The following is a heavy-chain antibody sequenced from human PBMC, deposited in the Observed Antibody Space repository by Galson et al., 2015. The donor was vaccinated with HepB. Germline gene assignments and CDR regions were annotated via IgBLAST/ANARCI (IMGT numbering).Heavy chain of an antibody. CDR1: GGTFSSYA. D-gene: IGHD5-18*01. J-gene: IGHJ4*02. Sequence: SVKVSCKASGGTFSSYAISWVRQAPGQGLEWMGGIIPIFGIANYAQKFQGRVTITADKSTSTAYMELSSLRSEDTAVYYCAREDVDTAMVDHWGQGTLVTVSS. V-gene: IGHV1-69*10. CDR2: IIPIFGIA. CDR3: AREDVDTAMVDH.